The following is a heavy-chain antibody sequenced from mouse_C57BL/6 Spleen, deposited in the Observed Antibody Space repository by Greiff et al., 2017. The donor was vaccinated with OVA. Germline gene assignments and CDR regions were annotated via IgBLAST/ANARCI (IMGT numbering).Heavy chain of an antibody. CDR2: INPNNGGT. CDR3: SREDGNYSYYFDY. J-gene: IGHJ2*01. D-gene: IGHD2-1*01. Sequence: EVQLQQSGPELVKPGASVKMSCKASGYTFTDYNMHWVKQSHGKSLEWIGYINPNNGGTSYNQKFKGQATLTVTKSSSTAYMDLRSLTSEDSAVYYCSREDGNYSYYFDYWGQGTTLTVSS. V-gene: IGHV1-22*01. CDR1: GYTFTDYN.